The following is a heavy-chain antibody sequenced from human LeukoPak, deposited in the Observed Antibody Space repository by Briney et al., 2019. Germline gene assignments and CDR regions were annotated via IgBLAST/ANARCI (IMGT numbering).Heavy chain of an antibody. Sequence: ASVKVSCKASGYTFNRNAINWVRQATGQGLEWMGWMNPNSGNTDYAQKFQGRVTITRNTSISTAYMELRSLRSEDTAVYYCAREPDLDYYDSSGSGFDYWGQGTLVTVSS. D-gene: IGHD3-22*01. J-gene: IGHJ4*02. CDR1: GYTFNRNA. V-gene: IGHV1-8*03. CDR3: AREPDLDYYDSSGSGFDY. CDR2: MNPNSGNT.